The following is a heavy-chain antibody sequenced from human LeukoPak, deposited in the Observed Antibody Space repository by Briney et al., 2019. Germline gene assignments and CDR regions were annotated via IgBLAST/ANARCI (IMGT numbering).Heavy chain of an antibody. Sequence: SETLSLTCTVSGSSISSGYYWGWIRQPPGKGLEWIGSIYHSGSTYYNPSLKSRVTISVDTSKNQFSLKLSSVTAADTAVYYCARDSHGDSFDYWGQGTLVTVSS. J-gene: IGHJ4*02. CDR3: ARDSHGDSFDY. CDR1: GSSISSGYY. V-gene: IGHV4-38-2*02. D-gene: IGHD4-17*01. CDR2: IYHSGST.